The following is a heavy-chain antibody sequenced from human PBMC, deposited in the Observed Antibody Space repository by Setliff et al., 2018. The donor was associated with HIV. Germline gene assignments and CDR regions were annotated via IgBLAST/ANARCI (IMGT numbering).Heavy chain of an antibody. J-gene: IGHJ4*02. D-gene: IGHD2-15*01. Sequence: SVTVSCKASGYSFSTNGISWVRQAPGQGLEWMGWISAYNCNTNYAQQFQGRVTITTDASTSTASMELRSLTSDDTAVYYFSRDPPVVVRHLFDLWGQGTLVTVSS. CDR3: SRDPPVVVRHLFDL. CDR2: ISAYNCNT. CDR1: GYSFSTNG. V-gene: IGHV1-18*01.